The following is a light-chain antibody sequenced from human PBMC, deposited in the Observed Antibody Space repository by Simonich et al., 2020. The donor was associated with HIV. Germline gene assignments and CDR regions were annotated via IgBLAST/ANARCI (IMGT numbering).Light chain of an antibody. CDR3: QQYGNLPYT. CDR2: DAS. CDR1: QDIANY. Sequence: DIQMNQSPSSLSASVGDRVTITCQASQDIANYLNWYQQKPWKAPKLLIFDASNLETGVPSRFSGNASGTDFTFTITSLRPEDIATYYCQQYGNLPYTFGQGTKLEIK. J-gene: IGKJ2*01. V-gene: IGKV1-33*01.